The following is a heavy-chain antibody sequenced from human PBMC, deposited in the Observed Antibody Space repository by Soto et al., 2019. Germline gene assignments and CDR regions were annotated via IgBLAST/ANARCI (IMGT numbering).Heavy chain of an antibody. CDR2: ISISGGST. CDR1: GFTFSSYS. Sequence: LXLSCAASGFTFSSYSMSWVRQAPGKGLDWVSGISISGGSTDYADSLKGRFTISRDNSKNTLYLQMNSLRAEDTAVYYCAKSSRSVDYYGMDVWGQGTTVTVSS. CDR3: AKSSRSVDYYGMDV. V-gene: IGHV3-23*01. J-gene: IGHJ6*02. D-gene: IGHD3-3*01.